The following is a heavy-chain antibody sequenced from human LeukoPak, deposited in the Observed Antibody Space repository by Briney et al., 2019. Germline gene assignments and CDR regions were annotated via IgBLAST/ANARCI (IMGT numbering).Heavy chain of an antibody. CDR1: GFTFSNYW. J-gene: IGHJ4*02. CDR3: ARERVVVVPAAMTGEVDY. D-gene: IGHD2-2*01. CDR2: IKQDGSEK. Sequence: GGSLRLSCAASGFTFSNYWMSWVRQAPGKGLEWVANIKQDGSEKYYVDSVKGRFTISRDNAKNSLYLQMNSLRAEDTAVYYCARERVVVVPAAMTGEVDYWGQGTLVTVSS. V-gene: IGHV3-7*01.